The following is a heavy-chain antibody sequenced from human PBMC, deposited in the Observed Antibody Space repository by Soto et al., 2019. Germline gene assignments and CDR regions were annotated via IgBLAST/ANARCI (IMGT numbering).Heavy chain of an antibody. D-gene: IGHD4-17*01. CDR3: AIDGSAIYDYGYYPQSDV. V-gene: IGHV4-30-4*01. J-gene: IGHJ6*02. CDR2: MYSSGST. CDR1: GGAINSDYYY. Sequence: SETLSLTCSVSGGAINSDYYYWGWVRQPPGKGLEWIGYMYSSGSTYSNPSLKSPVAMSVDTSQNHFSLSLTSVTAADTAVSYCAIDGSAIYDYGYYPQSDVWGQGTTVTVSS.